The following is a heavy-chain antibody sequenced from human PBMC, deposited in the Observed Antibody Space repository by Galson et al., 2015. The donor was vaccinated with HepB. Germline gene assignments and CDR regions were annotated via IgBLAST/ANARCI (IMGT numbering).Heavy chain of an antibody. J-gene: IGHJ4*02. CDR2: INHSGST. V-gene: IGHV4-34*01. D-gene: IGHD3-16*02. CDR3: ARATYYDYICGSYPVGDYFDY. CDR1: GGSFSGYY. Sequence: LTCAVYGGSFSGYYWSWIRQPPGKGLEWIGEINHSGSTNYNPSLKSRVTISVDTSKNQFSLKLSSVTAADTAVYYCARATYYDYICGSYPVGDYFDYWGQGTLVTVSS.